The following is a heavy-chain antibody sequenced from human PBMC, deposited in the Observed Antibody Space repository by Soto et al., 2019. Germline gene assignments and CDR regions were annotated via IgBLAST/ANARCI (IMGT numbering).Heavy chain of an antibody. CDR3: ARDTLGGAYDFCH. D-gene: IGHD3-3*01. V-gene: IGHV3-66*01. Sequence: EVQLVESGGGLVQPGGSLRLSCAASGFSVSNLYMTWVRQAPGKGLEWVSVISSGGSTYYADSVKGRFTISRDNSKNTLYLEMKSLSGGDTAVYYCARDTLGGAYDFCHGGQGTLVTVSS. CDR1: GFSVSNLY. J-gene: IGHJ4*02. CDR2: ISSGGST.